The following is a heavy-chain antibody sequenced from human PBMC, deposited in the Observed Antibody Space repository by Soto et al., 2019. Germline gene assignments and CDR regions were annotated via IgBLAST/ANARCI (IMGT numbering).Heavy chain of an antibody. Sequence: SETLSLTCTVSSGSTSPHYWSWIRQSPGKGLEWIAYIYFTGSTNYNPSLKSRVTISIDTSKNQFSLSLESVTAADTAVYFCARAHAPTLPFDFWGQGTLVTVSS. D-gene: IGHD2-15*01. CDR3: ARAHAPTLPFDF. CDR2: IYFTGST. CDR1: SGSTSPHY. V-gene: IGHV4-59*11. J-gene: IGHJ4*02.